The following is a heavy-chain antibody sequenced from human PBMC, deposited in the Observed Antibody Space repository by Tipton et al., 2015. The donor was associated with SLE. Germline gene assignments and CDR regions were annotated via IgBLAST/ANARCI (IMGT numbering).Heavy chain of an antibody. V-gene: IGHV3-30*03. CDR3: ASELLDAFDF. CDR2: ISYDGSNK. CDR1: AFTFSSYG. Sequence: SLRLSCAASAFTFSSYGMHWVRQAPGKGLEWVAVISYDGSNKYYADSVKGRFTISRDNSKNTMYMQMNSLRAEDTAVYYCASELLDAFDFWGQGTKVTVSS. J-gene: IGHJ3*01.